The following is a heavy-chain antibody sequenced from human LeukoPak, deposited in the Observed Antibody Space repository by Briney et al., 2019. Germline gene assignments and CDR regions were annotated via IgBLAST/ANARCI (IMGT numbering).Heavy chain of an antibody. CDR3: ASDLIITTNY. V-gene: IGHV1-2*02. J-gene: IGHJ4*02. CDR1: GYTFTDYY. D-gene: IGHD3-3*01. CDR2: INPNSGGT. Sequence: GASVKVSCKASGYTFTDYYMHWVRQAPGQGLEWMGWINPNSGGTNYAQKFQGRVTMTRDTSISTAYMELSRLRSDDTAMYYCASDLIITTNYWGQGALVTASS.